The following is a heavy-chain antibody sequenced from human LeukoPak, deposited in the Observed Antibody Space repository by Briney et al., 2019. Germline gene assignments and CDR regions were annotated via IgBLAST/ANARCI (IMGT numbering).Heavy chain of an antibody. CDR1: GYTFTGYY. Sequence: ASVKVSCKASGYTFTGYYMHWVRQAPGQGLEWMGWINPNSGGTNYAQKFQGRVTMTRDTSISTAYMELSRLRSDDTAVYYCARGSVRGYCSSTSCPPYYYYYYMDVWGKGTTVTISS. D-gene: IGHD2-2*01. V-gene: IGHV1-2*02. J-gene: IGHJ6*03. CDR3: ARGSVRGYCSSTSCPPYYYYYYMDV. CDR2: INPNSGGT.